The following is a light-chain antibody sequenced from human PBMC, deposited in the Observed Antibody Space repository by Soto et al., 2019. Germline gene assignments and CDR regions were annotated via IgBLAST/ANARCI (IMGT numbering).Light chain of an antibody. J-gene: IGLJ1*01. Sequence: QSALTQPPSASGSLGQSVTISCTGTSSDIGRYEFVSWYQHHPGKAPKLIIYEVTERPSGVPDRFSGSKSGNTASLTVSGLQADDEADYYCTSYSSSDIFYVFGTGTKLTVL. CDR3: TSYSSSDIFYV. CDR1: SSDIGRYEF. CDR2: EVT. V-gene: IGLV2-8*01.